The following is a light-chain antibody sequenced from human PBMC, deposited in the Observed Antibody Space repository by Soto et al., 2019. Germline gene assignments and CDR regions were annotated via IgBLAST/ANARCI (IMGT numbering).Light chain of an antibody. CDR1: QSVRRY. Sequence: EIVLTQSPATLSLSPGERATLSCRASQSVRRYLAWYQQKPGQAPRLLIYDTSNRATGIPARFSGSGSGTDFTLTISSLEPEDFAVYYCQLCSNWPIITFGQGTRREIK. CDR3: QLCSNWPIIT. V-gene: IGKV3-11*01. CDR2: DTS. J-gene: IGKJ5*01.